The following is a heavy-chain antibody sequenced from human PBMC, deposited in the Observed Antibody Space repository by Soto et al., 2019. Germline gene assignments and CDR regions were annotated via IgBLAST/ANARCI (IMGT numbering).Heavy chain of an antibody. D-gene: IGHD3-16*01. V-gene: IGHV1-18*01. CDR3: ARGYGGPIGWFDP. Sequence: ASVKVSCKASGYTFTSSGISWVRQAPGQGLEWMGWISTDNGNTNYAQHLQGRVSMTTDTSASTAYMELSSLRSEDTAVYYCARGYGGPIGWFDPWGQGTLVNVS. CDR1: GYTFTSSG. CDR2: ISTDNGNT. J-gene: IGHJ5*02.